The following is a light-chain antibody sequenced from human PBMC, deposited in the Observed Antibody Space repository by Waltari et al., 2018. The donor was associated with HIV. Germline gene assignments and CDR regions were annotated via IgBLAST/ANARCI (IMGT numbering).Light chain of an antibody. CDR3: VLSYRGFGV. V-gene: IGLV7-46*01. CDR2: DIN. CDR1: TAAVTSGHD. Sequence: QAVVTQEPSLTVSPGGTVPLTRCPSTAAVTSGHDPHWFQQQPGQAPKTLIYDINNKHSCIPDRFSGSLLGRKAALTLPGAQPEDEADYYSVLSYRGFGVFGTGTKVTVL. J-gene: IGLJ1*01.